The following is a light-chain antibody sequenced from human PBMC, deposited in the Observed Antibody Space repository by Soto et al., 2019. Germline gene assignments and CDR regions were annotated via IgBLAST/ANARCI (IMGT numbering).Light chain of an antibody. CDR1: QTIGSTY. CDR2: ATS. CDR3: QQYNNWPPWT. Sequence: EIVLTQSPGTLSLSPGETATLSCRASQTIGSTYLAWYQQKPGQAPRLLIFATSSRATGIPDRFSGSGSGTEFTLTISSLQSEDFAVYYCQQYNNWPPWTFGQGTKVDIK. V-gene: IGKV3-20*01. J-gene: IGKJ1*01.